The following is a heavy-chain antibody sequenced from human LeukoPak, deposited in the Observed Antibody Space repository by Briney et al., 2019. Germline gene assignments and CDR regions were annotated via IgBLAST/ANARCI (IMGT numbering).Heavy chain of an antibody. CDR2: IYPGDSDT. CDR1: GYSFTSYW. V-gene: IGHV5-51*01. CDR3: ARERSSGYYTEDAFDI. Sequence: GESLKISCKASGYSFTSYWIGWVRQMPEKGLERMGIIYPGDSDTRYSPSFQGQVTISADKSISTAYLQWSSLKASDTAMHYCARERSSGYYTEDAFDIWGQGIMVTVSS. J-gene: IGHJ3*02. D-gene: IGHD3-22*01.